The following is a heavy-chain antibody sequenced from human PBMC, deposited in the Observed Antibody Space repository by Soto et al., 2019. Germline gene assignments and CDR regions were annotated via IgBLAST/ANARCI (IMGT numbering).Heavy chain of an antibody. CDR2: ISSSSSTI. D-gene: IGHD3-3*01. CDR3: ARDGGTTYYDFWSGYLYYYYYYMDV. Sequence: EVQLVESGGGLVQPGGSLRLSCAASGCTFSSYSMNWVRQAPGKGLEWVSYISSSSSTIYYADSVKGRFTISRDNAKNSLYLQMNSLRAEDTAVYYCARDGGTTYYDFWSGYLYYYYYYMDVWGKGTTVTVSS. J-gene: IGHJ6*03. CDR1: GCTFSSYS. V-gene: IGHV3-48*01.